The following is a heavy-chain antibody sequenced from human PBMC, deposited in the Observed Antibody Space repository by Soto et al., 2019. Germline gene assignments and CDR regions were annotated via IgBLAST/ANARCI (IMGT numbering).Heavy chain of an antibody. Sequence: GGSLRLSCAASGFTFSSYGMHWVRQAPGKGLEWVAVISYDGSNKYYADSVKGRFTIPRDNSKNTLYLQMNSLRAEDTAVYYCAKLIFGIAAAGDFDYWGQGTLVTVSS. V-gene: IGHV3-30*18. CDR3: AKLIFGIAAAGDFDY. CDR2: ISYDGSNK. D-gene: IGHD6-13*01. J-gene: IGHJ4*02. CDR1: GFTFSSYG.